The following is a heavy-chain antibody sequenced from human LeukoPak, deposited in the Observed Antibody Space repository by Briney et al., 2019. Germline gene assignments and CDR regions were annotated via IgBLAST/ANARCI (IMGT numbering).Heavy chain of an antibody. CDR2: ISGNGGST. J-gene: IGHJ4*02. D-gene: IGHD2-15*01. V-gene: IGHV3-64D*09. Sequence: PGGSLRLSCSASGFTFSDYAMHWVRQAPGKGLDYVSAISGNGGSTYYADSVEGRFTISRDNSKDTLYLQMSSLRAEDAAVYYCVKLAEGGCWGQGTLVTVSS. CDR1: GFTFSDYA. CDR3: VKLAEGGC.